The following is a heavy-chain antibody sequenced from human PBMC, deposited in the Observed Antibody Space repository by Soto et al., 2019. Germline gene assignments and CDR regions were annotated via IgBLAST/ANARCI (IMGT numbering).Heavy chain of an antibody. J-gene: IGHJ6*02. V-gene: IGHV3-30-3*01. D-gene: IGHD2-15*01. CDR2: ISYDGSNK. CDR1: GFTFSSYA. Sequence: QVQLVESGGGVVQPGRSLRLSCAASGFTFSSYAMHWVRQAPGKGLEWVAVISYDGSNKYYADSVKGRFTISRDNSKNTLYLQMNSLRDEDTAVYYCARDLTVVTGYYYYGMDVWGQGTTVTAFS. CDR3: ARDLTVVTGYYYYGMDV.